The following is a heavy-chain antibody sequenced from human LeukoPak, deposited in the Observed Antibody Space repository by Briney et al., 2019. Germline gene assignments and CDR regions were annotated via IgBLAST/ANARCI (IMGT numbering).Heavy chain of an antibody. CDR1: GGSISSGGYY. D-gene: IGHD2-2*01. CDR3: AREYAHRFDP. J-gene: IGHJ5*02. CDR2: IYYSGST. V-gene: IGHV4-31*03. Sequence: SETLSLTCTVSGGSISSGGYYWSWIRQHLGKGLEWIGYIYYSGSTYYNPSLKSRVTISVDTSKNQFSLKLSSVTAADTAVYYCAREYAHRFDPWGQGTLVTVSS.